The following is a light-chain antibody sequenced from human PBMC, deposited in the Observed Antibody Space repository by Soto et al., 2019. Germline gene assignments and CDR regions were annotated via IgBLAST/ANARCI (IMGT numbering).Light chain of an antibody. CDR2: GAS. CDR3: QQYNNSPPWT. Sequence: EIVMTQSPATLSVSPGERATLSCRASQRVSSNLAWYQQKPGQAPRLLIYGASTRATGIPARFSGSGSETEFTLTISSLQSEDFAVYYCQQYNNSPPWTFGQGTKVEIK. J-gene: IGKJ1*01. V-gene: IGKV3-15*01. CDR1: QRVSSN.